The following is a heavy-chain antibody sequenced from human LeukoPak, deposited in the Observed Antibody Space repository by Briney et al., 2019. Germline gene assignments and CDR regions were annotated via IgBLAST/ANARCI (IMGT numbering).Heavy chain of an antibody. Sequence: PSETLSLTCTVSGGSISSTSCYWGWIRQPPGKGLEWIGSIYYSGSTYYNPSLKSRVAISADRSKNQFSLKLSSVTAADTAVYYCARDGDSSGWTRSDYWGQGTLVTVSS. CDR1: GGSISSTSCY. CDR3: ARDGDSSGWTRSDY. J-gene: IGHJ4*02. CDR2: IYYSGST. V-gene: IGHV4-39*07. D-gene: IGHD6-19*01.